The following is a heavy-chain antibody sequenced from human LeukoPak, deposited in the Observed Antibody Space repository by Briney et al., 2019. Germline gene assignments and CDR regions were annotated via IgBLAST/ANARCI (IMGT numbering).Heavy chain of an antibody. D-gene: IGHD3-22*01. CDR3: AKSWTYDSAFDI. CDR2: ISWNSGSI. Sequence: GRSLRLSCAASGFTFDDYAMHWVRQAPGKGLEWVSGISWNSGSIGYADSVKGRFTISRDNAKNSLYLQMNSLRAEDTALYHCAKSWTYDSAFDIWGQGTMVTVSS. CDR1: GFTFDDYA. V-gene: IGHV3-9*01. J-gene: IGHJ3*02.